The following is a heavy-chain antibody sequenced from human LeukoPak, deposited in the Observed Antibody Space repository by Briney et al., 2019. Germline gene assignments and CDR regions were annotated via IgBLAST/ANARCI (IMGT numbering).Heavy chain of an antibody. J-gene: IGHJ4*02. CDR2: INHSGST. Sequence: SETLSLTCAVNGGSFSSYYWSWIRQPPGKGLEWIGEINHSGSTNYNPSLKSRVTISVGTSKNQFSLKLSSVTAADTAVYYCARGRNWNRFFDYWGQGTLVTVSS. D-gene: IGHD1-1*01. V-gene: IGHV4-34*01. CDR1: GGSFSSYY. CDR3: ARGRNWNRFFDY.